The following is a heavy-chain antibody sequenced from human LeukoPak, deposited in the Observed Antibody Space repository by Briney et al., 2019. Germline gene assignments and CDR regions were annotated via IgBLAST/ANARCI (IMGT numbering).Heavy chain of an antibody. CDR1: RISDY. V-gene: IGHV3-66*01. CDR3: ASSTSTPGGFDF. J-gene: IGHJ4*02. CDR2: IYTGDNT. D-gene: IGHD2-2*01. Sequence: GGSLRLSCEASRISDYMIWFRQAPGTGLEGVSVIYTGDNTYYANSVKGRFTISRDNSQRMLYLQMNSLRAEDTSVYYCASSTSTPGGFDFWGQGTLVTVSS.